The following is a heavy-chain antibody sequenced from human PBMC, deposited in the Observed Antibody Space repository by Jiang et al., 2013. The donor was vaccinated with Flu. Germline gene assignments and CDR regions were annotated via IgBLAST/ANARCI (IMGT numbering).Heavy chain of an antibody. J-gene: IGHJ4*02. CDR2: IYPGDSDT. V-gene: IGHV5-51*01. Sequence: GAEVKXPGESLKISCKGSGYSFTSYWIGWVRQMPGKGLEWMGIIYPGDSDTRYSPSFQGQVTISADKSISTAYLQWSSLKASDTAMYYCARQYKGATVTTTFDYWGQGTLVTVSS. D-gene: IGHD4-17*01. CDR1: GYSFTSYW. CDR3: ARQYKGATVTTTFDY.